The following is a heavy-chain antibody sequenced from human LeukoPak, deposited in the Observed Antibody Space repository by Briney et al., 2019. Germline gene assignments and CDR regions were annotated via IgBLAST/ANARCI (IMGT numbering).Heavy chain of an antibody. CDR3: GKTTTGYSSGRYPGWPVDY. CDR1: GFTFNSYA. CDR2: IFGSGGSA. Sequence: GGSLRLSCAASGFTFNSYAMYWVRQAPGKGLEWVSGIFGSGGSAHYAGSVKGRFIISRDNSKNTVYLQMDSLRVEDTAVYYCGKTTTGYSSGRYPGWPVDYWGQGTLVTVSS. J-gene: IGHJ4*02. V-gene: IGHV3-23*01. D-gene: IGHD6-19*01.